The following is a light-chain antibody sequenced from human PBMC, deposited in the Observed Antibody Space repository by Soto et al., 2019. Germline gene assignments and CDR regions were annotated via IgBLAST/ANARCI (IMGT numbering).Light chain of an antibody. CDR2: ANN. V-gene: IGLV1-44*01. CDR1: SSNIGSNT. Sequence: QSAVTQPPSASGTPGQRVTISCSGSSSNIGSNTVNWYQQVPGTAPKLLIYANNKRPSGVSDRFSGSKSCTSSSLAISGLQSEDEADYYCAPWDDRLDRWVFGGGTKLTVL. J-gene: IGLJ3*02. CDR3: APWDDRLDRWV.